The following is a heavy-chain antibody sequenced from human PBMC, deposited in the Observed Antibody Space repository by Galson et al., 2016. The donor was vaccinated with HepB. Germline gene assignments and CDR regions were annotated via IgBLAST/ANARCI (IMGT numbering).Heavy chain of an antibody. J-gene: IGHJ4*02. D-gene: IGHD6-19*01. CDR2: ISYDGRNK. CDR1: GFTFSNYA. Sequence: SLRLSCAASGFTFSNYAMHWVRQAPGKGLEWVAVISYDGRNKYYPDSVKGRFTISRDNSKNTLYLQMNSLRAEDTAVYYCAKDQKRRLLSPITVAGTDYWGQGTLVTVSS. CDR3: AKDQKRRLLSPITVAGTDY. V-gene: IGHV3-30*04.